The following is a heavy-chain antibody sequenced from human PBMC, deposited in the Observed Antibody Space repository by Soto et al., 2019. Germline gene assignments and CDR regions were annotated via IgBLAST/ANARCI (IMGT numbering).Heavy chain of an antibody. Sequence: GGSLRLSCTASGFTCGDYAMSWFRQAPGKGLEWVGFIRSKAYGGTTEYAASVKGRFTISRDDSKSIAYLQMNSLKTEDTAVYYCTRAVSGYYYYYYMDVWGKGTTVTVSS. CDR3: TRAVSGYYYYYYMDV. D-gene: IGHD3-16*01. CDR1: GFTCGDYA. V-gene: IGHV3-49*03. J-gene: IGHJ6*03. CDR2: IRSKAYGGTT.